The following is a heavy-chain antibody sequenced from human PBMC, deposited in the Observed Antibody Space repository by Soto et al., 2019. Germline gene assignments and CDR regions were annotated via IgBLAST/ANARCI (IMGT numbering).Heavy chain of an antibody. V-gene: IGHV4-59*01. Sequence: QVQLQESGPGLVKPSETLSLTCTVSGGSISNYYWSWIRQPPGKGLEWIGYMYYSGSTNYNPSLKSRVTISLDTSKTQFSLKLSSVTAADTAVYCCASAGAATLSDYWGQGTLVTVSS. D-gene: IGHD2-15*01. CDR3: ASAGAATLSDY. CDR2: MYYSGST. CDR1: GGSISNYY. J-gene: IGHJ4*02.